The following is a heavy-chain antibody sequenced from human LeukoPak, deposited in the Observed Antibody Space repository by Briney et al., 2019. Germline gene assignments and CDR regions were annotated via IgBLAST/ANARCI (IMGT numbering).Heavy chain of an antibody. D-gene: IGHD3-10*01. CDR2: IYHSGST. V-gene: IGHV4-38-2*01. CDR1: GYSISSGYY. J-gene: IGHJ4*02. Sequence: SETLSLTCAVSGYSISSGYYWGWIRQPPGKGLEWIGSIYHSGSTYYNPTLKSRVTISVDTSKNQFYLKLSSVTAADTAVYYCATGGWFGDYFDYWGQGTLVTVSS. CDR3: ATGGWFGDYFDY.